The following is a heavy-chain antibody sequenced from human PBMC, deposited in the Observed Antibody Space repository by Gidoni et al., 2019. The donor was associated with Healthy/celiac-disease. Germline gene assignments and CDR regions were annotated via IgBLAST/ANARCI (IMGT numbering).Heavy chain of an antibody. Sequence: EVQLVESGGGFVQPGGSVGLSWSAAGFPFSSYWMGWVRQAPGKGLEWVANIKQDGSEKYYVDSVKGRFTISRDNAKNSLYLQMNSLRAEDTAVYYCATGFNWNYDLIDYWGQGTLVTVSS. D-gene: IGHD1-7*01. CDR3: ATGFNWNYDLIDY. CDR1: GFPFSSYW. J-gene: IGHJ4*02. CDR2: IKQDGSEK. V-gene: IGHV3-7*03.